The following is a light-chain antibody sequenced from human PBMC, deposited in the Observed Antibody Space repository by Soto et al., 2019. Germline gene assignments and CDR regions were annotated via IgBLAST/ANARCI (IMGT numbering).Light chain of an antibody. CDR3: QQSDISPWT. CDR2: VAP. Sequence: DIQMTQSPSSVSASVGDRVTITCRASQIIRTYLNWYQQKPGKPPELLIYVAPSLQSGVPSRFSGSGSGTDFTLTISDLQPEDFATYYCQQSDISPWTFGQGTKV. V-gene: IGKV1-39*01. J-gene: IGKJ1*01. CDR1: QIIRTY.